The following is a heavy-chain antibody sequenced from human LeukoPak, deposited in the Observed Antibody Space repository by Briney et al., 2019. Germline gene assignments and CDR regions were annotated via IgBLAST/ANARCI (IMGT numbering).Heavy chain of an antibody. CDR1: GGSISSGGYS. CDR3: AREGSGRDAFDI. CDR2: IYHSGST. Sequence: SETLSLTCAVSGGSISSGGYSWSWIRQPPGKGLEWIGYIYHSGSTYYNPSLKSRVTISVDTSKNQLSLKLSSVTAADTAVYYCAREGSGRDAFDIWGQGTMVTVSS. V-gene: IGHV4-30-2*01. D-gene: IGHD2-15*01. J-gene: IGHJ3*02.